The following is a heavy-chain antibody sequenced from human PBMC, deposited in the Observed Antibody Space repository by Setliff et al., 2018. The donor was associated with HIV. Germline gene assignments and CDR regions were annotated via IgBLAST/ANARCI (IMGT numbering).Heavy chain of an antibody. CDR1: GYSIRSGYY. CDR2: MFRTGSS. CDR3: AKLLPAADMAREIDS. V-gene: IGHV4-38-2*01. D-gene: IGHD2-2*01. Sequence: PSETLSLTCAVSGYSIRSGYYWGWIRQSPGKGLEWIGTMFRTGSSHYNPSLKSRVTISVDTSKNQFSLKLISVSAADTAVYYCAKLLPAADMAREIDSWGQGTLVTVSS. J-gene: IGHJ4*02.